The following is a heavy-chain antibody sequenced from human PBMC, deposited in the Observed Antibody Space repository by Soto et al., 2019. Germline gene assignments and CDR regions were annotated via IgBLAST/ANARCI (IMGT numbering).Heavy chain of an antibody. D-gene: IGHD2-21*02. CDR2: INAGNGNT. Sequence: SVKVSCKASGYTFTSYAMHWVRQAPGQRLEWMGWINAGNGNTKYSQKFQGRVTITRDTSASTAYMELSSLRSEDTAVYYCARAWVVVTAPDYWGQGTLVTVSS. CDR1: GYTFTSYA. J-gene: IGHJ4*02. V-gene: IGHV1-3*01. CDR3: ARAWVVVTAPDY.